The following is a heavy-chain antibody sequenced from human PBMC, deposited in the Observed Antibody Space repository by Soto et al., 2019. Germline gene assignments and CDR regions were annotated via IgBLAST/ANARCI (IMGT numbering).Heavy chain of an antibody. V-gene: IGHV3-21*01. CDR1: GFTFRSYS. CDR2: ISSSSSYI. CDR3: ARVSKDMATFPDAFDI. J-gene: IGHJ3*02. Sequence: GGAPRISRAASGFTFRSYSMKWVRQAPGEGLEWVSSISSSSSYIYYADSVKGRFTISRDNAKNSLYLQMNSLRAGDTAVYYCARVSKDMATFPDAFDIWGQGTMVTV. D-gene: IGHD2-15*01.